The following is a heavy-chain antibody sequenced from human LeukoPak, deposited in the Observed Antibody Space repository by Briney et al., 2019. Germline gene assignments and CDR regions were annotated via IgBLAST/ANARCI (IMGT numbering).Heavy chain of an antibody. CDR3: ASIYSSSDAFDI. J-gene: IGHJ3*02. CDR1: GFTFSSYA. V-gene: IGHV3-21*01. D-gene: IGHD5-18*01. Sequence: GGSLRLSCADSGFTFSSYAMNWVRQAPGKGLEWVSSISSSSSYIYYADSVKGRFTISRDNAKNSLYLQMNSLRAEDTAVYYCASIYSSSDAFDIWGQGTMVTVSS. CDR2: ISSSSSYI.